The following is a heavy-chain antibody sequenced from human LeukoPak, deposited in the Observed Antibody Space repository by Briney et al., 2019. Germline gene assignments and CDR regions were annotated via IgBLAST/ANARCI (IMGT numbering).Heavy chain of an antibody. D-gene: IGHD3-22*01. CDR1: GYTFTSYG. J-gene: IGHJ4*02. V-gene: IGHV1-3*01. CDR2: INAGNGNT. CDR3: ARVGGRYYYDSSGYHFDY. Sequence: ASVKVSCKASGYTFTSYGISWVRQAPGQRLEWMGWINAGNGNTKYSQKFQGRVTITRDTSASTAYMELSSLRSEDTAVYYCARVGGRYYYDSSGYHFDYWGQGTLVTVSS.